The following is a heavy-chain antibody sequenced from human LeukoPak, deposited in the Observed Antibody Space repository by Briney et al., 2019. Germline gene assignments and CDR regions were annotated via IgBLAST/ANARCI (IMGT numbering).Heavy chain of an antibody. CDR2: IKQEGSEE. CDR3: ARDPYSSTWSYGMDV. J-gene: IGHJ6*02. CDR1: GFTFSSYW. Sequence: GGSLRLSCAASGFTFSSYWISWVRQAPGKGLGWVANIKQEGSEEVYVDSVKGRFTISRDNAKNSLFLQMNTLRAEDTAVYYCARDPYSSTWSYGMDVWGQGTTVTVSS. V-gene: IGHV3-7*05. D-gene: IGHD6-6*01.